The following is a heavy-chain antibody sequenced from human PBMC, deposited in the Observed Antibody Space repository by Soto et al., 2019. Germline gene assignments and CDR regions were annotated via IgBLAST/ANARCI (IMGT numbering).Heavy chain of an antibody. CDR2: VYPGDSRT. V-gene: IGHV5-51*01. Sequence: PGESLKISCQGSGYTFSNYWIGWVRQMPGKGLEWMGIVYPGDSRTRYTPAFQGQVTFSVDMSVTTAYLQWSSLKASDTAMYYCTRGAQYGDYYYYYMDVWGKGSSVTVSS. CDR3: TRGAQYGDYYYYYMDV. CDR1: GYTFSNYW. J-gene: IGHJ6*03. D-gene: IGHD4-17*01.